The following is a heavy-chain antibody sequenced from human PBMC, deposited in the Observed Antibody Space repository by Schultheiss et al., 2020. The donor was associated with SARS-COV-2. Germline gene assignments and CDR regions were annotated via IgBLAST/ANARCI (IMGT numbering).Heavy chain of an antibody. CDR1: GGSISSFY. D-gene: IGHD3-22*01. V-gene: IGHV4-59*04. Sequence: SETLSLTCTVSGGSISSFYWSWIRQPAGKGLEWIGSVYYTGSTFYNPSLRSRVTISVDTSKNQFSLKLSSVTAADTAVYYCARLGTYYYDSSGYNPIDYWGQGTLVTVSS. J-gene: IGHJ4*02. CDR3: ARLGTYYYDSSGYNPIDY. CDR2: VYYTGST.